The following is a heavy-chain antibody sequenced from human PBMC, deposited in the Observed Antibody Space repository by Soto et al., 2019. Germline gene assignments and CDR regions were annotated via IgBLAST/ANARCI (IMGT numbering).Heavy chain of an antibody. D-gene: IGHD4-17*01. CDR2: ISYDGDYQ. CDR1: RFAFSSYG. Sequence: QEQLVESGGGVVQPGRSLRLSCEASRFAFSSYGMHWLRQAPGKGLEWVAVISYDGDYQNYADSVKGRFTISRDNSKNTMYLQMRSLRGEDTALYYCAKGTTVSPWLSLDLWGRGTLVTFAS. J-gene: IGHJ2*01. V-gene: IGHV3-30*18. CDR3: AKGTTVSPWLSLDL.